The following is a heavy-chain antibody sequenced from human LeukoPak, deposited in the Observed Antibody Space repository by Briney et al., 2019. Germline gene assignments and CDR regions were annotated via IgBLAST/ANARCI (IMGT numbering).Heavy chain of an antibody. J-gene: IGHJ4*02. Sequence: SETLSLTCTVSGGSISSSSYYWGWIRQPPGKGLEWIGSIYYSGSTYYNPSLKSRVTISVDTSKNQFSLKLSSVTAADTAVYYCARALAMVFRYWGQGTLVIVSS. V-gene: IGHV4-39*01. CDR1: GGSISSSSYY. CDR3: ARALAMVFRY. D-gene: IGHD5-18*01. CDR2: IYYSGST.